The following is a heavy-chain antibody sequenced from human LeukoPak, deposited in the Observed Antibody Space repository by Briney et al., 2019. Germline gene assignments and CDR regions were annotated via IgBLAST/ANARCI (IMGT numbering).Heavy chain of an antibody. V-gene: IGHV3-23*01. CDR2: ISGSGGST. Sequence: PGGSLRLSCAASGFTFSSYAMSWVRQAPGKGLEWVSAISGSGGSTYCADSVKGRFTISRDNSKNTLYLQMNSQRAEDTAVYYCAKDGDQQLVLYYFDYWGQGTLVTVSS. CDR3: AKDGDQQLVLYYFDY. D-gene: IGHD6-13*01. J-gene: IGHJ4*02. CDR1: GFTFSSYA.